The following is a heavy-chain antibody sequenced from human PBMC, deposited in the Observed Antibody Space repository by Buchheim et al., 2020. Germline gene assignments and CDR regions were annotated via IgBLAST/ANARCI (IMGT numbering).Heavy chain of an antibody. CDR2: ISGYNVDT. V-gene: IGHV1-18*01. Sequence: QVQLVQSGAEVKKPGASVKVSCKASGYTFSSYGINWVRQAPGQGLEWMGWISGYNVDTNYAQIFQGRGTMTTDTSTSTAYMELRSLRSDDTAVYYCARGGSSGSYGITPHNWFDPWGQGTL. CDR3: ARGGSSGSYGITPHNWFDP. D-gene: IGHD1-26*01. J-gene: IGHJ5*02. CDR1: GYTFSSYG.